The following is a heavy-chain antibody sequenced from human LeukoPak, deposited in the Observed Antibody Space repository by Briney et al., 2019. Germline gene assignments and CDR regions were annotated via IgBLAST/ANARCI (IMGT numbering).Heavy chain of an antibody. Sequence: ASVKVSCKASGGTFSSYAISWVRQAPGQGLEWMGGIIPIFGTANYAQKFQGRVTITTDESTSTAYMELSSLRSEDTAVYYCARGGDIEVVPAAIGSYFDYWGQGTLVTVSS. D-gene: IGHD2-2*02. J-gene: IGHJ4*02. CDR3: ARGGDIEVVPAAIGSYFDY. CDR2: IIPIFGTA. CDR1: GGTFSSYA. V-gene: IGHV1-69*05.